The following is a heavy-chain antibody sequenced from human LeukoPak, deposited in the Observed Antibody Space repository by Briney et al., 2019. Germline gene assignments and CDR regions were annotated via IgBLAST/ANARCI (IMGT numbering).Heavy chain of an antibody. Sequence: SETLSLTCAVYGGSFSGYYWSWIRQPPGKGLEWIGEINHSGSTNYNPSLKSRVTISVDTSKNQFSLKLSSVTAADTVVYYCASGPVLRYFDWLIPEVHWFDPWGQGTLVTVSS. J-gene: IGHJ5*02. D-gene: IGHD3-9*01. CDR2: INHSGST. CDR1: GGSFSGYY. CDR3: ASGPVLRYFDWLIPEVHWFDP. V-gene: IGHV4-34*01.